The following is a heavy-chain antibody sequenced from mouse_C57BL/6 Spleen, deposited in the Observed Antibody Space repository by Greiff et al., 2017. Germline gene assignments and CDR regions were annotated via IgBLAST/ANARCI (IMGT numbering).Heavy chain of an antibody. D-gene: IGHD1-1*01. CDR1: GYTFTDYY. V-gene: IGHV1-26*01. Sequence: EVQLQQSGPELVKPGASVKISCQASGYTFTDYYLNWVQQSHGKSLEWIGDINPNNGGTSYTQKFKGKATLTVDKSSSTAYMELRSLTSEDSAVYYCSKPYGSTLDDWGQGTTLTVSS. J-gene: IGHJ2*01. CDR3: SKPYGSTLDD. CDR2: INPNNGGT.